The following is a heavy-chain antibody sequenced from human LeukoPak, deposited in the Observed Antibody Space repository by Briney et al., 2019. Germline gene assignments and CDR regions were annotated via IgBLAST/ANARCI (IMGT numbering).Heavy chain of an antibody. D-gene: IGHD3-16*01. J-gene: IGHJ4*02. CDR1: GDGVSSSSAA. V-gene: IGHV6-1*01. Sequence: SQTLSLTCAISGDGVSSSSAAWNWIRQFPSRGFEWLGRTYYRSKWYNDYAVSVKSRITINPDTSRNQFSLHLNSVTPEDTAVYYCTREAVWGTSDYWAQGTLVTVSP. CDR2: TYYRSKWYN. CDR3: TREAVWGTSDY.